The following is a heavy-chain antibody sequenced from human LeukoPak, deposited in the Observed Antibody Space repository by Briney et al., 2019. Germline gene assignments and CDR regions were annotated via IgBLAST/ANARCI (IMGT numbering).Heavy chain of an antibody. CDR2: ISAYNGNT. J-gene: IGHJ6*03. V-gene: IGHV1-18*01. CDR3: ARVGQRGYYYHYYMDV. Sequence: ASVKVSCKASGYTFTSYGISWVRQAPGQGLEWMGWISAYNGNTNYAQKLQGRVTMTTDTSTSTAYMELRSLRSDDTAVYYCARVGQRGYYYHYYMDVWGKGTTVTVSS. D-gene: IGHD3-10*01. CDR1: GYTFTSYG.